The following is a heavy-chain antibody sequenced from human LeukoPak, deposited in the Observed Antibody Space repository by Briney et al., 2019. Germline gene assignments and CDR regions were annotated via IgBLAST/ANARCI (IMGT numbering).Heavy chain of an antibody. J-gene: IGHJ4*02. Sequence: GGSLRLSCAASGFXFNSYWMVWFRQAPGKGLEWVSYISSSGNPMYYADSVKGRFTISRDNAKNSLYLQMNSLRADDTAVYYCARGWGSVGVHFDYWGQGTLVTVSS. CDR3: ARGWGSVGVHFDY. D-gene: IGHD1-26*01. V-gene: IGHV3-48*03. CDR1: GFXFNSYW. CDR2: ISSSGNPM.